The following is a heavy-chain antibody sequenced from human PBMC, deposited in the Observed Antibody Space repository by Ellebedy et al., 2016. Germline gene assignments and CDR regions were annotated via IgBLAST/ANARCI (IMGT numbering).Heavy chain of an antibody. D-gene: IGHD1-1*01. J-gene: IGHJ4*02. V-gene: IGHV3-48*04. CDR2: ISSSSSTI. CDR3: ASPQERETRQPDY. Sequence: GGSLRLXXAASGFTFSSYSMNWVRQAPGKGLEWVSYISSSSSTIYYADSVKGRFTISRDNAKNSLYLQMNSLRAEDTAVYYCASPQERETRQPDYWGQGTLVTVSS. CDR1: GFTFSSYS.